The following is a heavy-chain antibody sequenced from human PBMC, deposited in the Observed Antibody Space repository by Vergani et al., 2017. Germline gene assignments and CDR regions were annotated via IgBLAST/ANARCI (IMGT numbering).Heavy chain of an antibody. Sequence: QLLASGGGLIQPGGSLRLSCAASGFTFHSYAMTWVRPAPGKGLEWVSGINNNGGSTYSAYSVKGRFPISRDNSKNTLYLQMTDLRAEDKATYYCAKVCGSTIWPVVGGAFDVCGHGTMVTVSS. CDR2: INNNGGST. V-gene: IGHV3-23*01. J-gene: IGHJ3*01. D-gene: IGHD2-2*01. CDR3: AKVCGSTIWPVVGGAFDV. CDR1: GFTFHSYA.